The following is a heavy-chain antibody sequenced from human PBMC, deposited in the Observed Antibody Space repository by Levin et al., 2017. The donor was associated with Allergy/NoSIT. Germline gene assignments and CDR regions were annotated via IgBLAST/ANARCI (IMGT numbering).Heavy chain of an antibody. CDR1: GFTFDDYA. Sequence: GGSLRLSCAASGFTFDDYAMHWVRQAPGKGLEWVSGISWNSGSIGYADSVKGRFTISRDNAKNSLYLQMNSLRAEDTALYYCAKDLGIAGYGMDVWGQGTTVTVSS. J-gene: IGHJ6*02. D-gene: IGHD7-27*01. V-gene: IGHV3-9*01. CDR3: AKDLGIAGYGMDV. CDR2: ISWNSGSI.